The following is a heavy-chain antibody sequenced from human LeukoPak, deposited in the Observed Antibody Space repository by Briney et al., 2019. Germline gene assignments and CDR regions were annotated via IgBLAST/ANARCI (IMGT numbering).Heavy chain of an antibody. V-gene: IGHV3-30-3*01. D-gene: IGHD3-3*01. CDR3: ARARYYDFWSGYYTSGLDYYYGMDV. Sequence: GGSLRLSCAASGFTFSSYAMHWVRQAPGKGLEWVAVISYDGSNKYYADSVKGRFTISRDNSKNTLYLQMNSLRAEDTAVYYCARARYYDFWSGYYTSGLDYYYGMDVWGQGTTVTVYS. CDR2: ISYDGSNK. CDR1: GFTFSSYA. J-gene: IGHJ6*02.